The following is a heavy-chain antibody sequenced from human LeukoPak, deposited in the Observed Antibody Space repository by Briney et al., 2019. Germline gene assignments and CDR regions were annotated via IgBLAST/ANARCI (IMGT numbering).Heavy chain of an antibody. V-gene: IGHV4-59*01. CDR2: IYYSGST. J-gene: IGHJ6*03. CDR1: GGSISSYY. CDR3: ARAYYDFWSGPRGYHYYMDV. D-gene: IGHD3-3*01. Sequence: SETLSLTCTVSGGSISSYYWSWIRQPPGKGLEWIGYIYYSGSTNYNPSLKSRVTISVDTSKNQFSLKLSSVTAADTAVYYCARAYYDFWSGPRGYHYYMDVWGKGTTVTVSS.